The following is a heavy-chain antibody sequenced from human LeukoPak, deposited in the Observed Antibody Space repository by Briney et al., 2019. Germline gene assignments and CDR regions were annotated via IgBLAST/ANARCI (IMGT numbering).Heavy chain of an antibody. CDR1: GDSLSSNSAA. CDR3: ARSAGHFDY. V-gene: IGHV6-1*01. J-gene: IGHJ4*02. CDR2: TYYRSKWHN. Sequence: SQTLSLTCVISGDSLSSNSAAWNWIRQSPSRGLEWLGRTYYRSKWHNDYTLSVKSRVTINPDTSKNQSSLQLNSVTPEDMAVYYCARSAGHFDYWGQGTLVTVSS.